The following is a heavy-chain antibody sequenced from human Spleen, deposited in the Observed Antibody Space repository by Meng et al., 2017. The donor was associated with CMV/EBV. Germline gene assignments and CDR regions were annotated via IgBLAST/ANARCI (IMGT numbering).Heavy chain of an antibody. CDR3: AREARSTISGVVISVPNAFDV. J-gene: IGHJ3*01. CDR2: VSWNNNTI. D-gene: IGHD3-3*01. V-gene: IGHV3-9*01. Sequence: GGSLRLSCAVSGFSFDDYVIHWVRQTPGKGLEWVSGVSWNNNTIGYADSVRGRFTLSRDNARNSLYLQMNSLRAEDTALYYCAREARSTISGVVISVPNAFDVWGQGTMVTVSS. CDR1: GFSFDDYV.